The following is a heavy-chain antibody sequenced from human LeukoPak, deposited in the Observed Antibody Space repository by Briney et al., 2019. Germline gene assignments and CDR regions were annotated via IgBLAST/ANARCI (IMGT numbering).Heavy chain of an antibody. Sequence: PSETLSLTCTVSGGSISSGSFYWGWIRQPPGKGLEWIAIIYYTGSTYYNPSLKSRVTISLDTSKNQFSLKVSSVTAADTAVYFCARSQLVKLGFDPWGQGTQVTVSS. V-gene: IGHV4-39*01. CDR3: ARSQLVKLGFDP. CDR1: GGSISSGSFY. D-gene: IGHD1-1*01. J-gene: IGHJ5*02. CDR2: IYYTGST.